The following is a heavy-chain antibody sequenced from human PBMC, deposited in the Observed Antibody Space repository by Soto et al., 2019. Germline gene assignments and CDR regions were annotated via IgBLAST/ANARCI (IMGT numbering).Heavy chain of an antibody. D-gene: IGHD6-6*01. J-gene: IGHJ5*02. Sequence: QLQLQESGPGLVKPSETLSLTCTVSGGSISSSSYYWGWIRQPPGKGLEWIGSIYYSGSTYYNPSLKSRVTISVDTSKNQFSLKLSSVTAADTAVYYCARQVGGSSGDSFYDPWGQGTLVTVSS. V-gene: IGHV4-39*01. CDR2: IYYSGST. CDR3: ARQVGGSSGDSFYDP. CDR1: GGSISSSSYY.